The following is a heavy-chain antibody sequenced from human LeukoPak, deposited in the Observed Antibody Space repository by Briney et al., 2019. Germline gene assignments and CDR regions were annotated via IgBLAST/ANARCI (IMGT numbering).Heavy chain of an antibody. CDR3: ARDTSYSGSFYYFDY. D-gene: IGHD1-26*01. Sequence: ASVKVSCKASGYTFTSYGISWVRQAPGQGLERMGWISAYNGNTNYAQKLQGRVTMTTDTSTSTAYMELRSLRSDDTAVYYCARDTSYSGSFYYFDYWGQGTLVTVSS. V-gene: IGHV1-18*01. CDR1: GYTFTSYG. CDR2: ISAYNGNT. J-gene: IGHJ4*02.